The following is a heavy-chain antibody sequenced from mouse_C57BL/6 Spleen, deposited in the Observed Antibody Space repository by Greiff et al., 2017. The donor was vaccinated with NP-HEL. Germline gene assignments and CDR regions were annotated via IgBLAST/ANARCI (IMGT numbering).Heavy chain of an antibody. CDR3: TVVGYYYGSRWYFDV. J-gene: IGHJ1*03. D-gene: IGHD1-1*01. CDR2: IRLKSDNYAT. Sequence: EVKLQESGGGLVQPGGSMKLSCVASGFTFSNYWMNWVRQSPEKGLEWVAQIRLKSDNYATHYAESVKGRFTISRDDSKSSVYLQMNNLRAEDTGIYYCTVVGYYYGSRWYFDVWGTGTTVTVSS. V-gene: IGHV6-3*01. CDR1: GFTFSNYW.